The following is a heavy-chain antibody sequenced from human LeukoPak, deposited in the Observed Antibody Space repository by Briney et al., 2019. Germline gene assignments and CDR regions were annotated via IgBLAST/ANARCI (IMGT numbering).Heavy chain of an antibody. CDR3: ARDVYYGSGSYSNDAFDI. Sequence: PGGSLRLSCAASGFTFSSYWMHWVRQAPGKGLVWVSRINSDGSSTSYADSVKGRFTISRDNAKNTLCLQMDSLRAEDTAVYYCARDVYYGSGSYSNDAFDIWGQGTMVTVSS. CDR1: GFTFSSYW. CDR2: INSDGSST. V-gene: IGHV3-74*01. D-gene: IGHD3-10*01. J-gene: IGHJ3*02.